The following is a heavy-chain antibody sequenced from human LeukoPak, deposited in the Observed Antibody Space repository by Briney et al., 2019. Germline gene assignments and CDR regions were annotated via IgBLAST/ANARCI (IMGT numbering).Heavy chain of an antibody. CDR3: ARGPGEYDYVWGSYRYTLDY. D-gene: IGHD3-16*02. CDR1: GFTFSSYS. J-gene: IGHJ4*02. V-gene: IGHV3-21*01. CDR2: ISSSSSYI. Sequence: GGSLRLSCAASGFTFSSYSMNWVRQAPGKGLEWVSSISSSSSYIYYADSVKGRFTISRDNAKNSLYLQMNSLRAEDTAVYYCARGPGEYDYVWGSYRYTLDYWGQGTLVTVSS.